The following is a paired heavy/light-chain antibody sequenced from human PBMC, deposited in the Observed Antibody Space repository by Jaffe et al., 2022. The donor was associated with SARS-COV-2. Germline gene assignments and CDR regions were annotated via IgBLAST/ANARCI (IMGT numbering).Heavy chain of an antibody. D-gene: IGHD1-26*01. Sequence: EVQLLESGGGLVQPGGSLRLPCVASGFTFSSYAMSWVRQAPGKGLEWVSSIIGGGGTTYYADSVKGRFTISRDNSRSTLFLQMNSLRVEDTAVYYCAKGMSGSWFECWGQGTLVTVSS. V-gene: IGHV3-23*01. CDR1: GFTFSSYA. CDR3: AKGMSGSWFEC. J-gene: IGHJ4*02. CDR2: IIGGGGTT.
Light chain of an antibody. V-gene: IGKV3-11*01. J-gene: IGKJ4*01. CDR2: DAS. CDR1: QSISSY. Sequence: ETVLTQSPATLSLSPGERATLSCRASQSISSYLAWYQQKPGQAPRLLIFDASNRATGIPARFSGSGSGTDFTLTISSLEPEDFAIYYCQQRSNWPLTFGGGTKVENK. CDR3: QQRSNWPLT.